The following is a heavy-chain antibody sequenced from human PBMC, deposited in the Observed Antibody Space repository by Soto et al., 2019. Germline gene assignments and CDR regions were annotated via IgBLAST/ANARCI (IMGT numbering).Heavy chain of an antibody. CDR2: IIPIFGTA. V-gene: IGHV1-69*13. J-gene: IGHJ6*02. D-gene: IGHD3-3*01. Sequence: ASVKVSCKASGGTFSSYAISWVRQASGQGLEWMGGIIPIFGTANYAQKFQGRVTITADESTSTAYMELSSLRSEDTAVYYCARSSTYYDFWSGSTGTRGVTDYYYYGMDVWGQGTTVTVSS. CDR1: GGTFSSYA. CDR3: ARSSTYYDFWSGSTGTRGVTDYYYYGMDV.